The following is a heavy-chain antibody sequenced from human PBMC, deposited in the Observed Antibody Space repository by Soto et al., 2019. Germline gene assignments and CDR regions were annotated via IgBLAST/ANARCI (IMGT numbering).Heavy chain of an antibody. CDR1: GYTFISYY. CDR3: SAAGTGWGAFDI. CDR2: INPSDAYT. Sequence: ASVKVSCKASGYTFISYYIHWVRQAPGQGLEWMGLINPSDAYTDYAQKFQGRVTLTRDTSTSIVYMELSSLRSEDTAIYYCSAAGTGWGAFDIWGQGTMVTVSS. J-gene: IGHJ3*02. D-gene: IGHD6-13*01. V-gene: IGHV1-46*01.